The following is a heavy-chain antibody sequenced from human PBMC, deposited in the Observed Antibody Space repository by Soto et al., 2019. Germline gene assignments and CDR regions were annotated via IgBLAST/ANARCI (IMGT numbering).Heavy chain of an antibody. Sequence: SETLSLTCNVSGDSVTSSSYFWSWLRQPPGKGLEWIGYVSNTGKTKYNPSLKSRVTMSVDTSKNQFSLKLTSVTAADTAVYFCAREWQLLPYYVINVWGQGTTVTVSS. V-gene: IGHV4-61*01. CDR3: AREWQLLPYYVINV. D-gene: IGHD1-1*01. CDR1: GDSVTSSSYF. CDR2: VSNTGKT. J-gene: IGHJ6*02.